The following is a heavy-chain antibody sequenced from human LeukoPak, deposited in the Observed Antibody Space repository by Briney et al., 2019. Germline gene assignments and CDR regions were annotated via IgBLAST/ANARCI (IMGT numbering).Heavy chain of an antibody. D-gene: IGHD3-3*01. Sequence: GGSRRLSCSASGFSFRNYAMTWVRQAPGKGLDWVSAISATNTYYADSVKGRFTISRDNSKNTLYLQMNSLRAEDTAVYYCAKETPYKAFWSGHNYWGQGALVTVSS. V-gene: IGHV3-23*01. CDR3: AKETPYKAFWSGHNY. CDR1: GFSFRNYA. J-gene: IGHJ4*02. CDR2: ISATNT.